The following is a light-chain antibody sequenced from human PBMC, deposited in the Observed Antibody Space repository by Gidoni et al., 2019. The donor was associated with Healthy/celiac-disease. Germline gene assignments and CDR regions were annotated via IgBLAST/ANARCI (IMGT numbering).Light chain of an antibody. CDR1: KLGDKY. Sequence: ELTQPPSVSVSPGQTASITCSGDKLGDKYACWYQQKPGQSPVLVIYQDSKRPSGIPERFSGSNSGNTATLTISGTQAMDEADYYCQAWDSSTVEFGGGTKLTVL. J-gene: IGLJ2*01. V-gene: IGLV3-1*01. CDR2: QDS. CDR3: QAWDSSTVE.